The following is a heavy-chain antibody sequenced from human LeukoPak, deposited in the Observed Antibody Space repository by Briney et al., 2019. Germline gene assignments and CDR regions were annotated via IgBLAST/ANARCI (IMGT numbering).Heavy chain of an antibody. V-gene: IGHV4-59*01. Sequence: SETLSLTCTVSGGSITTYYWSWIRQSPGKELERIGYIYYTGSTNYNPSLKSRVTISVDTSKNQFSLQLSSVTAADTAVYYCARVGLPTAYFDYWGQGTLVTVSS. J-gene: IGHJ4*02. CDR3: ARVGLPTAYFDY. CDR1: GGSITTYY. CDR2: IYYTGST. D-gene: IGHD3/OR15-3a*01.